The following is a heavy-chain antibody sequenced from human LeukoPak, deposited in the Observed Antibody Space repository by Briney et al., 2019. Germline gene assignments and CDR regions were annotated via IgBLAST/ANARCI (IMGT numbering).Heavy chain of an antibody. V-gene: IGHV3-7*01. J-gene: IGHJ4*02. CDR3: ASYSGSYSFDY. Sequence: AGGSLRLSCVASGFTFSNNWMSWVRQAPGKGLEWVANIRQDGSEQYYGDSVKGRFTISRYNAKNSLYLQMNSLRAEDTAVYFCASYSGSYSFDYWGQGTLVTVSS. D-gene: IGHD1-26*01. CDR2: IRQDGSEQ. CDR1: GFTFSNNW.